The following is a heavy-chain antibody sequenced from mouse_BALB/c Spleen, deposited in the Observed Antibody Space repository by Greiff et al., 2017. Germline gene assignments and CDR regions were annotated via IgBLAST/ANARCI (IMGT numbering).Heavy chain of an antibody. D-gene: IGHD1-2*01. J-gene: IGHJ4*01. CDR3: ARPITTATAMDY. V-gene: IGHV1-9*01. Sequence: QVQLKESGAELMKPGASVKISCKATGYTFSSYWIEWVKQRPGHGLEWIGEILPGSGSTNYNEKFKGKATFTADTSSNTAYMQLSSLTSEDSAVYYCARPITTATAMDYWGQGTSVTVSS. CDR2: ILPGSGST. CDR1: GYTFSSYW.